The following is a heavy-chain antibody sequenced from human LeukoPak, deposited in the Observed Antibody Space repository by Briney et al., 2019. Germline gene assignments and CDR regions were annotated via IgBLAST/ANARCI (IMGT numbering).Heavy chain of an antibody. V-gene: IGHV4-59*01. Sequence: PSETLSLTCTVSGGSFSSYYWSWVRQPPGKGLEWIGYIYYSGSTNYNTYLKSRVTISVDTSKNQFYRKLSSVAAADTAVYHCARERVRGVSFGNFDPWGQGTLVSVS. D-gene: IGHD3-10*01. CDR2: IYYSGST. J-gene: IGHJ5*02. CDR1: GGSFSSYY. CDR3: ARERVRGVSFGNFDP.